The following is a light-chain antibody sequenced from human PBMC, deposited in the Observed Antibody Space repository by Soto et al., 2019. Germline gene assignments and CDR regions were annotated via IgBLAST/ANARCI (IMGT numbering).Light chain of an antibody. CDR2: EVN. CDR3: SSYTGSTISTGV. Sequence: QSALTQPPSASGSPGQSVTISCTGTSSDVGGYNYVSWFQHHPGKAPKLLIYEVNKRPSGVPDRFSGSKSGNTASLTVSGLQAEDEADYYCSSYTGSTISTGVVGGGTQLTVL. CDR1: SSDVGGYNY. V-gene: IGLV2-8*01. J-gene: IGLJ7*01.